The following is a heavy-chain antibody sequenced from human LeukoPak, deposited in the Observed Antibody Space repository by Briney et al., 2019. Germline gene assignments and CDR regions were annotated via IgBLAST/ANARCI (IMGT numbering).Heavy chain of an antibody. CDR1: GGSFSAYY. CDR2: INHGGST. J-gene: IGHJ4*02. CDR3: AGAVFSSGRDY. Sequence: PSETLSLTCAVYGGSFSAYYWHRIRQPPGKGLEWIGKINHGGSTTYNPSLKSRVTISVDTSKNQFSLKLNSVTAAETAVYYCAGAVFSSGRDYWGQGTLATVSS. V-gene: IGHV4-34*01. D-gene: IGHD6-6*01.